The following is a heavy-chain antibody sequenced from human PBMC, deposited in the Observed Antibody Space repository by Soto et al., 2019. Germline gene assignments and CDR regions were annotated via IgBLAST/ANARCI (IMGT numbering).Heavy chain of an antibody. J-gene: IGHJ5*02. CDR2: IYYSGST. CDR1: GGSISSYY. Sequence: SETLALTCTVSGGSISSYYWGWVRQPPGKGLEWIGYIYYSGSTNYNPSLKSRVNISVDTSKNQFSLKLSSVTAADTAVYYCARSAYHCSGGSYYSGWFDPWGHGTQVTAS. CDR3: ARSAYHCSGGSYYSGWFDP. V-gene: IGHV4-59*01. D-gene: IGHD2-15*01.